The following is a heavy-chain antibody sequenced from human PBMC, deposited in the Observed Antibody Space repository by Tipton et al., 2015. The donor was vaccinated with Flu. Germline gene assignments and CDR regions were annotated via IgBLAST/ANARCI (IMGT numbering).Heavy chain of an antibody. D-gene: IGHD6-19*01. CDR3: AKGPYSGDWYRFNY. CDR1: GGSISNYY. V-gene: IGHV4-4*07. J-gene: IGHJ4*02. Sequence: TLSLTCTVSGGSISNYYWSWIRQPAGKGLEWIGRIYSSGSTNYNPSLKSRVTMSVDTSRNQFSLRLTSVTAADTAVYYCAKGPYSGDWYRFNYWGQGTLVTVYS. CDR2: IYSSGST.